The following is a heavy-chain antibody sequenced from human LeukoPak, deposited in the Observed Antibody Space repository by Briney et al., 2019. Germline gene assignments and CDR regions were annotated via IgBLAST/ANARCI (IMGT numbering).Heavy chain of an antibody. CDR3: AGDQAYYGFWSGYLGTTLGDYYYYGMDV. V-gene: IGHV1-18*01. Sequence: ASVKVSCKASGYTFTSYGISWVRQAPGRGLEWMGWISAYNGNTNYAQKLQGRVTMTTDTSTSTAYMELRSLRSDDTAVYYCAGDQAYYGFWSGYLGTTLGDYYYYGMDVWGQGTTVTVSS. CDR1: GYTFTSYG. CDR2: ISAYNGNT. D-gene: IGHD3-3*01. J-gene: IGHJ6*02.